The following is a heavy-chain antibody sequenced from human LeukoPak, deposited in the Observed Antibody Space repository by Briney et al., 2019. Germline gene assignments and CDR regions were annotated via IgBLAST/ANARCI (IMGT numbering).Heavy chain of an antibody. CDR2: IYHSGST. Sequence: SQTLSLTCAVSGGSISSGGYSWSWIRQPPGKGLEWIGYIYHSGSTYYNPFLKSRVTISVDRSKNQFSLKLSSVTAADTAVYYCARASHYSDAFDIWGQGTLVTVSS. D-gene: IGHD4-4*01. J-gene: IGHJ4*02. V-gene: IGHV4-30-2*01. CDR1: GGSISSGGYS. CDR3: ARASHYSDAFDI.